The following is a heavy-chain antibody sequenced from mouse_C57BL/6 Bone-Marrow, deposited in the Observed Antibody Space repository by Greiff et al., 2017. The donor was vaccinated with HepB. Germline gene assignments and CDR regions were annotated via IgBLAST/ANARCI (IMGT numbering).Heavy chain of an antibody. CDR3: ARWGYYGPRDYFDY. Sequence: VPLQQSGPVLVQPGPSVKISCQASGFTFTDSYMPWVKQSHGQSLEWLGLVYPYNGGNSYNQKFKGKATLTVDTSSSTAYMELNSLTSEDSAVYYWARWGYYGPRDYFDYWGQGTTLTVSS. J-gene: IGHJ2*01. V-gene: IGHV1-36*01. CDR2: VYPYNGGN. CDR1: GFTFTDSY. D-gene: IGHD1-2*01.